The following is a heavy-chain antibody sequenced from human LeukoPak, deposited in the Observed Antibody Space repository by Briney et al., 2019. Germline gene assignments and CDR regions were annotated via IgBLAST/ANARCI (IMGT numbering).Heavy chain of an antibody. CDR2: IHQGGTT. Sequence: PSETLSLTCAVSSDSIITNDWWNWVRQSPGKGLEWIGEIHQGGTTHYSPSLKSRITMSMDKSKNQISLRLNSVTAADTAVYYCAREGDYSTDDYYYGMDVWGQGTTVTVSS. CDR1: SDSIITNDW. D-gene: IGHD4-11*01. V-gene: IGHV4-4*02. J-gene: IGHJ6*02. CDR3: AREGDYSTDDYYYGMDV.